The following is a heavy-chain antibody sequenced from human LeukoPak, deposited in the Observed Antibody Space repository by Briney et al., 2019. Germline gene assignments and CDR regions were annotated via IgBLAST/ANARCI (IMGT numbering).Heavy chain of an antibody. J-gene: IGHJ4*02. CDR3: ARTEPSGTTSH. V-gene: IGHV4-59*01. D-gene: IGHD1-1*01. CDR1: GGSITNYY. CDR2: IYYSGST. Sequence: SETLSLTCTVSGGSITNYYWSWVRQPPGKGLEWIGYIYYSGSTNYNPSLKSRVTLSVDTSRNQFSLSLRSMTAADTAVYYCARTEPSGTTSHWGQGTLVTVSS.